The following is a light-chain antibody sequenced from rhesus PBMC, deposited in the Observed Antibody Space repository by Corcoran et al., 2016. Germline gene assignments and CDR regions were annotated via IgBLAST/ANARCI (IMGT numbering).Light chain of an antibody. CDR3: QQRNGYPLT. Sequence: DIQLTQSPSSLSASVGDRVTITCRASQGISSYLAWYQQKSGKAPNLLIYDASNLQSGVPSRFSGSGSGTEFTLTLSSLQPEDFATYCCQQRNGYPLTFGGGTKVEIK. J-gene: IGKJ4*01. CDR1: QGISSY. CDR2: DAS. V-gene: IGKV1-38*01.